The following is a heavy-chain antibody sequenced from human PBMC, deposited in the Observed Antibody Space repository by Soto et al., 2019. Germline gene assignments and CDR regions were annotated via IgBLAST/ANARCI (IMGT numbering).Heavy chain of an antibody. CDR2: IKQDGSEK. CDR3: ARYNSLLEWLPRQEFDY. Sequence: GGSLRLSCAASGFTFSSYWMSWVRQAPGKGLEWVANIKQDGSEKYYVDSVKGRFTISRDNAKNSLYLQMNSLRAEDTAVYYCARYNSLLEWLPRQEFDYWGQGTLVTVSS. V-gene: IGHV3-7*01. D-gene: IGHD3-3*01. J-gene: IGHJ4*02. CDR1: GFTFSSYW.